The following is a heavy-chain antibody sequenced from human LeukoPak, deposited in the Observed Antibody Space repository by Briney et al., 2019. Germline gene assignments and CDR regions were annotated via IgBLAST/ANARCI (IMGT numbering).Heavy chain of an antibody. CDR3: ARGRAISY. CDR1: GGSLSGYY. D-gene: IGHD3-3*01. CDR2: INHRGST. V-gene: IGHV4-34*01. J-gene: IGHJ4*02. Sequence: SETLSLTCAVYGGSLSGYYWSWIRQPPGKGLDWIGEINHRGSTNYNPSLKSRVTISVDTSKNQFSLKLSSVTAADTAVYYCARGRAISYWGQGTLVTVSS.